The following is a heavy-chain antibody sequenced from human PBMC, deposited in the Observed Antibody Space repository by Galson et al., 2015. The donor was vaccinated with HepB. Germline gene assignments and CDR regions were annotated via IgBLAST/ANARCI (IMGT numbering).Heavy chain of an antibody. Sequence: SETLSLTCTVSGGSISSYYWSWIRQPPGKGLEWIGYIYYSGSTNYNPSLKSRVTISVDTSKNQFSLKLSSVTAADTAVYYCARFIYPDIVVVPAADDAFDIWGQGTMVTVSS. CDR1: GGSISSYY. V-gene: IGHV4-59*01. CDR2: IYYSGST. D-gene: IGHD2-2*01. CDR3: ARFIYPDIVVVPAADDAFDI. J-gene: IGHJ3*02.